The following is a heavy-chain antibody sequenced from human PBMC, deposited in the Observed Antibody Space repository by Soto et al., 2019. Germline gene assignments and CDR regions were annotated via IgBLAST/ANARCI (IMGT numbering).Heavy chain of an antibody. CDR2: IKSKTDGGTT. CDR3: TTLKELGYCTGGSCYKGSYYYGMDV. Sequence: PGGSLRLSCAASGFTFSNAWMNWVRQAPGKGLEWVGRIKSKTDGGTTDYAAPVKGRFTISRDDSKNTLYLQMNSLKTEDTALYSCTTLKELGYCTGGSCYKGSYYYGMDVWGQGTTVTVSS. D-gene: IGHD2-15*01. J-gene: IGHJ6*02. CDR1: GFTFSNAW. V-gene: IGHV3-15*07.